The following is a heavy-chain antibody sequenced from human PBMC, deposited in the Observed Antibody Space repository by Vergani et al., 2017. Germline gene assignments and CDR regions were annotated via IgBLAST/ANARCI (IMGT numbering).Heavy chain of an antibody. CDR3: AKARAGMATIRYYFDY. Sequence: EVQLVESGGGLVKPGGSLRLSCAASGFTFSNAWMSWVRQAPGKGLEWVGRIKSKTDGGTTDYAAPVKGRFTISRDDSKNTLYLQMNSLRAEDTAVYYCAKARAGMATIRYYFDYWGQGTLVTVSS. CDR2: IKSKTDGGTT. J-gene: IGHJ4*02. V-gene: IGHV3-15*01. CDR1: GFTFSNAW. D-gene: IGHD5-24*01.